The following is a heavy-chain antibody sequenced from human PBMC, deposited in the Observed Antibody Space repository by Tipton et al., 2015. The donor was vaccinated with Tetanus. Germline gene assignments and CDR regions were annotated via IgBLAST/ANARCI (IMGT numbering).Heavy chain of an antibody. CDR1: GFTFSNAW. J-gene: IGHJ4*02. V-gene: IGHV3-23*01. D-gene: IGHD3-3*01. Sequence: GSLRLSCAASGFTFSNAWMSWVRQAPGKGLEWVSAISGSGGSTFYADSVKGRFTISRDNSKNTLYLQMNSLRAEDTAVYFCAKTSSIFGAVIEPFDYWGQGTLVTVSS. CDR3: AKTSSIFGAVIEPFDY. CDR2: ISGSGGST.